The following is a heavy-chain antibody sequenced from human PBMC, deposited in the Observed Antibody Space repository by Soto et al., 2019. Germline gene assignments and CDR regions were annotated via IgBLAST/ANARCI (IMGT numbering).Heavy chain of an antibody. D-gene: IGHD2-2*01. Sequence: QITLKESGPPLVKPTQTLTLTCTFSGFSLSSSGVGVGWIRQPPGKALEWLVLIFWDDDERYSPALKSRLTITKDTSKNQVDLTMTNMDPLDTATYYCARSWGSSRFDYWGQGTLVTVSS. CDR1: GFSLSSSGVG. V-gene: IGHV2-5*02. J-gene: IGHJ4*02. CDR2: IFWDDDE. CDR3: ARSWGSSRFDY.